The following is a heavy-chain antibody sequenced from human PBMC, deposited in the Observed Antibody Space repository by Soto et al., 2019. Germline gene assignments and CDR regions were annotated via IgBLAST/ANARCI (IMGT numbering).Heavy chain of an antibody. CDR2: TYYSGST. CDR3: ARHRYSYGVYYFDY. V-gene: IGHV4-59*08. D-gene: IGHD5-18*01. Sequence: SETLSLTCIVSGGSISNYYWSWIRQPPGKGLEWIGYTYYSGSTNYNTSLTSRVTISVDTSKNQFSLNLSSVTAADTAVYYCARHRYSYGVYYFDYWGQGTLVTVS. J-gene: IGHJ4*02. CDR1: GGSISNYY.